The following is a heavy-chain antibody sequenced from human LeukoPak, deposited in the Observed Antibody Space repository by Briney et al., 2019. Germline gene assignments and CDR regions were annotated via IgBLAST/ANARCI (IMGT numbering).Heavy chain of an antibody. CDR1: GFTFSNYW. Sequence: PGGSLRLSCAASGFTFSNYWMHWVRQAPGKGLVWVSRIKGDGSHTVYADSVKGRFTISRDNAKNTLFLHMRSLRVEDTAVYYCVRDWDHFDFDSWGQGTLVTVSS. CDR3: VRDWDHFDFDS. CDR2: IKGDGSHT. J-gene: IGHJ5*01. D-gene: IGHD1-26*01. V-gene: IGHV3-74*01.